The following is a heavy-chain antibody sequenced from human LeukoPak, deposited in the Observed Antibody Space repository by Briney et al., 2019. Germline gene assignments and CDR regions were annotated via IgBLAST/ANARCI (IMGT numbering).Heavy chain of an antibody. D-gene: IGHD2-15*01. CDR1: GGSISSGGYY. V-gene: IGHV4-31*03. Sequence: PSETLSLTCTVSGGSISSGGYYWSWIRQHPGKGLEWIGYIYYSGSTNYNPSLKSRVTISVDTSKNQFSLKLSSVTAADTAVYYCASGNCSGGSCYPYYFDYWGQGTLVTVSS. CDR3: ASGNCSGGSCYPYYFDY. CDR2: IYYSGST. J-gene: IGHJ4*02.